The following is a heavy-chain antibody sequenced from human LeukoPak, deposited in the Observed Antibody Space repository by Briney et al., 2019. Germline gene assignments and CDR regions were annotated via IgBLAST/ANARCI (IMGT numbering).Heavy chain of an antibody. CDR2: VSSDGTTK. D-gene: IGHD2-21*01. J-gene: IGHJ6*03. CDR1: GFTFKWYA. V-gene: IGHV3-30*04. Sequence: PGRSLRPSCEASGFTFKWYAMHWVRQAPGKGLEWVAVVSSDGTTKYYADSVKGRFTISRDNSRNTLDLQMDSLRPEDTAVFFCVREGMIPTRQGGHYYHYLDACANGTTVIVSS. CDR3: VREGMIPTRQGGHYYHYLDA.